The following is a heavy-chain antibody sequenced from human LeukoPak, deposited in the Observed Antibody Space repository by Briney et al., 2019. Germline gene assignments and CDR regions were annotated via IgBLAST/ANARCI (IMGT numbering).Heavy chain of an antibody. CDR3: ARELGYCSGGSCYGPMDV. D-gene: IGHD2-15*01. J-gene: IGHJ6*03. CDR2: TYYRSKWYN. Sequence: SQTLSLTCAISGDSVSRNSAGWNWIRQSPSRGLEWLGRTYYRSKWYNDYAVSVKSRITINPDTSKNQFSLQLNSATPEDTAVYYCARELGYCSGGSCYGPMDVWGKGTTVTVSS. V-gene: IGHV6-1*01. CDR1: GDSVSRNSAG.